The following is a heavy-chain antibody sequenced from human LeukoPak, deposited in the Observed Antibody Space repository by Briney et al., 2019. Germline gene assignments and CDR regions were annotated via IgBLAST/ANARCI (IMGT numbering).Heavy chain of an antibody. CDR3: ARTDDPWEAFDY. CDR1: GRSVSSGSYY. V-gene: IGHV4-61*01. J-gene: IGHJ4*02. Sequence: PSDTLSLTYTVSGRSVSSGSYYWSWIRQPPGKGLEWIGYIYYSGSTNYNPALKSRVTISVDTPKNQFSLKLSSVTAADTAVYYCARTDDPWEAFDYWGQGTLVTVSS. D-gene: IGHD1-26*01. CDR2: IYYSGST.